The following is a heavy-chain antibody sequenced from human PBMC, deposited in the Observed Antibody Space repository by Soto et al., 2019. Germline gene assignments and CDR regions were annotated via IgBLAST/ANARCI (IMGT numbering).Heavy chain of an antibody. CDR2: IWYDGSNK. D-gene: IGHD3-3*01. V-gene: IGHV3-33*01. CDR3: ARSYDCWSCLDY. J-gene: IGHJ4*02. CDR1: GFTFSSYG. Sequence: QVQLVESGGGVVQPGRSLRLSCAASGFTFSSYGMHWVRQAPGKGLERVAVIWYDGSNKYYADSVKGRFTISRDNSENTLYMQMNSLRAEDTAVYYCARSYDCWSCLDYWGQGTLVTVSS.